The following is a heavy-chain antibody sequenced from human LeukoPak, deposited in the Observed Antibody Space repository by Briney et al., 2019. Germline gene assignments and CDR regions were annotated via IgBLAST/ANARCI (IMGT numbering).Heavy chain of an antibody. J-gene: IGHJ5*02. CDR3: ARHLPAAVVPAAHPQGNWFDP. Sequence: GESLKISCKGSGYSFTSYWIGWVRQMPGKGLEWMGIIYPGDSDTRYSPSFQGQVTISADKSISTAYLQWSSLKASDTAMYYCARHLPAAVVPAAHPQGNWFDPWGQGTLVTVSS. CDR1: GYSFTSYW. D-gene: IGHD2-2*01. CDR2: IYPGDSDT. V-gene: IGHV5-51*01.